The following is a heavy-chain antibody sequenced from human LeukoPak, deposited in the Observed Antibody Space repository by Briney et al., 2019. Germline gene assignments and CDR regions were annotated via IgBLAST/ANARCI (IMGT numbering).Heavy chain of an antibody. J-gene: IGHJ6*02. Sequence: ASVKVSCKASGGTFSSYAISWVRQAPGQGLEWMGGIIPIFGTANYAQKFQGRVTITADESTSTAYMELSSLRSEDTAVYFCSRGPIQLWLHSGMDVWGQGTTVIVSS. D-gene: IGHD5-18*01. CDR1: GGTFSSYA. CDR3: SRGPIQLWLHSGMDV. CDR2: IIPIFGTA. V-gene: IGHV1-69*01.